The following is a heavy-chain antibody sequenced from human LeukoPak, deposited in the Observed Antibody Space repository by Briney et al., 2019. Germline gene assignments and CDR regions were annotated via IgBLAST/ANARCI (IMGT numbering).Heavy chain of an antibody. D-gene: IGHD5-12*01. V-gene: IGHV3-30-3*01. CDR2: ISYDGSDK. CDR1: GFTFSSYA. CDR3: ARDGSSGYDLDY. J-gene: IGHJ4*02. Sequence: GRSLRLSCAASGFTFSSYAMHWVRQAPGKGLEWVAVISYDGSDKYYADSVKGRFTISRDNSKNTLYLQMNSLRAEDTAVYYCARDGSSGYDLDYWGQGTLVTVSS.